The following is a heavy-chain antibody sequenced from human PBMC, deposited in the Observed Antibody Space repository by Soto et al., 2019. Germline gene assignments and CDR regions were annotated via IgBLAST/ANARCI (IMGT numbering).Heavy chain of an antibody. CDR3: ARAGGNGDLRLYAFDI. V-gene: IGHV4-30-4*01. J-gene: IGHJ3*02. CDR2: IYYSGST. Sequence: QVQLQESGPGLVKPSQTLSLTCTVSGGSISSGDYYWSWIRQPPGKGLEWIGYIYYSGSTYYNPSLKSRVTISVDTSKNQFSLKLSSVTAADTAVYYCARAGGNGDLRLYAFDIWGQGTMVTVSS. CDR1: GGSISSGDYY. D-gene: IGHD4-17*01.